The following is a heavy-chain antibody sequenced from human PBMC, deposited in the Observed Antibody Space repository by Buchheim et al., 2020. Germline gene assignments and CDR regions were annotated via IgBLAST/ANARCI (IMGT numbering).Heavy chain of an antibody. Sequence: QVQLVESGGGVVQPGRSLRLSCAASGFTFSSYGMHWVRQAPGKGLEWVAVISYDGSNKYYADSVKGRFTISRDNSKNTLYLQMNSLRAEDTAVYYCARDQYYDFWSGAFDYWGQGTL. CDR2: ISYDGSNK. CDR3: ARDQYYDFWSGAFDY. J-gene: IGHJ4*02. V-gene: IGHV3-30*03. CDR1: GFTFSSYG. D-gene: IGHD3-3*01.